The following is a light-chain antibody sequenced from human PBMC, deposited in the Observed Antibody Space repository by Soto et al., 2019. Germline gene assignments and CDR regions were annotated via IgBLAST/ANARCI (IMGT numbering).Light chain of an antibody. V-gene: IGKV3-20*01. Sequence: IVLTHSPGTLSFCPSSRSTIYFRSSQRVSNGYLAWYQQKPGQAPGLLIYRASSRATGIPDRFSGSGSGTDFALTISRLEPEDFAVYYCQQYGSSPNTFGQGTKVDIK. CDR3: QQYGSSPNT. J-gene: IGKJ1*01. CDR1: QRVSNGY. CDR2: RAS.